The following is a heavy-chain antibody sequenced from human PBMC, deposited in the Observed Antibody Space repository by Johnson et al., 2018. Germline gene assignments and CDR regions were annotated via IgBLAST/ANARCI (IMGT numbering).Heavy chain of an antibody. CDR2: ISYDGSHK. Sequence: VQLLESGGGVVQPGRSLRLSCAASGFSFSSYGMHWVRQAPVRGLEWMAFISYDGSHKYYADSVKGRFTISRDNSKSTLYLQMDSLRAEDTAVYYCGKYPFGTTHYHFMDVWGKGTTVTVSS. J-gene: IGHJ6*03. CDR1: GFSFSSYG. CDR3: GKYPFGTTHYHFMDV. V-gene: IGHV3-30*18. D-gene: IGHD1-7*01.